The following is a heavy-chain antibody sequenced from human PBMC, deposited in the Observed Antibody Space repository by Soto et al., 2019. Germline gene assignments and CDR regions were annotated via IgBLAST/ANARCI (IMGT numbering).Heavy chain of an antibody. J-gene: IGHJ6*02. Sequence: QVQLVESGGGVVQPGRSLRLSCAASGFTFSSYGMHGVRQAPGKGLEWVAVIWYDGSNKYYADSVKGRFTISRDNSKNTLYLQMNSLRAEDTAVYYCAREGSSWYYYYGMDVWGQGTTVTVSS. D-gene: IGHD6-13*01. CDR1: GFTFSSYG. CDR2: IWYDGSNK. CDR3: AREGSSWYYYYGMDV. V-gene: IGHV3-33*01.